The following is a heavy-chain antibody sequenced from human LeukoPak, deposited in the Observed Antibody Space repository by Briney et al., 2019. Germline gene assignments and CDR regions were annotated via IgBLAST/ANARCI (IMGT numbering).Heavy chain of an antibody. J-gene: IGHJ6*03. Sequence: SETLSLTCTVAGGSISSYYWSWIRQPAGKGLEWIGRIYTSGSTNYNPSLKSRVTMSVDTSKTQFSLKLSSVTAADTAVYYCARGIAAAGYYYYYMDVWGKGTTVTISS. CDR2: IYTSGST. D-gene: IGHD6-13*01. CDR1: GGSISSYY. CDR3: ARGIAAAGYYYYYMDV. V-gene: IGHV4-4*07.